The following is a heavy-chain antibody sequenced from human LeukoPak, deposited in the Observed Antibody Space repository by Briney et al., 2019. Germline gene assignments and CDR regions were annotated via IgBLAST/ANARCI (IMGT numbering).Heavy chain of an antibody. CDR1: GYTFTSYG. J-gene: IGHJ4*02. V-gene: IGHV1-18*01. Sequence: ASVKVSCKASGYTFTSYGISWVRQAPGQGLEWMGWISAYNGNTNYAQKLQGRVTMTTDTSTSTAYMELRSLRSDDTAVYYCASRIAAAGPFGYWGQGTLVTVSS. CDR2: ISAYNGNT. CDR3: ASRIAAAGPFGY. D-gene: IGHD6-13*01.